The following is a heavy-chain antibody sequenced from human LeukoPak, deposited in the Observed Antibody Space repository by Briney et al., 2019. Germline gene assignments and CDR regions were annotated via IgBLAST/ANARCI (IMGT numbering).Heavy chain of an antibody. CDR1: GYKFTSYW. D-gene: IGHD3-10*01. V-gene: IGHV5-51*01. J-gene: IGHJ4*02. Sequence: GESLQISCKASGYKFTSYWIGWRRQMPGKGLEWMGVIYPGDSDTRYSPSFQGQVTISADKSISTAYLQWSSLRASDTAVYYCAKGDGEFEYWGQGTLVTVSS. CDR3: AKGDGEFEY. CDR2: IYPGDSDT.